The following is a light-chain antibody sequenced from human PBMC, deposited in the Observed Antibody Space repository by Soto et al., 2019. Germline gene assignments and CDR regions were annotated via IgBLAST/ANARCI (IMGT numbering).Light chain of an antibody. J-gene: IGLJ2*01. Sequence: QPVLTQPASVSGSPGQSITISCTGTSSDVGGYNYVSWYQQRPGKAPKLLIYDVSNRPSGVSNRFSGSKSGSTASLTISGLQAEDEADYYCNSYTSSSTLVFGGGTKLTVL. CDR2: DVS. CDR1: SSDVGGYNY. V-gene: IGLV2-14*01. CDR3: NSYTSSSTLV.